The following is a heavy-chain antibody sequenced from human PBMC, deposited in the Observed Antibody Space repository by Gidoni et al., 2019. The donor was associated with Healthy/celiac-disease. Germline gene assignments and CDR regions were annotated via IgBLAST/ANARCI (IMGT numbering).Heavy chain of an antibody. D-gene: IGHD1-26*01. CDR3: ASNGGSYFLCY. J-gene: IGHJ4*02. Sequence: QVQLQPWGAGLLKPPETLSLTCAVYGGSFSGYSWSWIRQPPGKGLEWMGEINQSGSTHYNPALKTRVTISVDTPKNQFSLKLSSVTAADPAVYYCASNGGSYFLCYWGQGTLGTVAS. V-gene: IGHV4-34*01. CDR2: INQSGST. CDR1: GGSFSGYS.